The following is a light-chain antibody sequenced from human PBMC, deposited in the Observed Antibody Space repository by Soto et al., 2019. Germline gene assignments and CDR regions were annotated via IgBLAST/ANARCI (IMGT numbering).Light chain of an antibody. Sequence: QSVLTQPPSASGTPGQRVTISCSGTTSNIGSNTVNWYQQLPGTAPKLLIYYNNQRPSGVPDRLSGSKSGTSASLVISGLQSEDEALYYCAAWDDSLEGMVFGGGTKLTVL. J-gene: IGLJ3*02. CDR3: AAWDDSLEGMV. CDR1: TSNIGSNT. CDR2: YNN. V-gene: IGLV1-44*01.